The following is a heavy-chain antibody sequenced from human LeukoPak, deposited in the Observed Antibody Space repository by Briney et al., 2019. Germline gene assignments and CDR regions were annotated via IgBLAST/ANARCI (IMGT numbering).Heavy chain of an antibody. D-gene: IGHD3-22*01. V-gene: IGHV1-24*01. CDR1: GYTLTELS. Sequence: GASVKVSCKVSGYTLTELSMHWVRQAPGKGLEWMGGFDPEDGETIYAQKFQGRVTMTEDTSTDTAYMELSSLRSEDTAVYYCARDDYYDSSGYGRQAFGIWGQGTMVTVSS. CDR2: FDPEDGET. J-gene: IGHJ3*02. CDR3: ARDDYYDSSGYGRQAFGI.